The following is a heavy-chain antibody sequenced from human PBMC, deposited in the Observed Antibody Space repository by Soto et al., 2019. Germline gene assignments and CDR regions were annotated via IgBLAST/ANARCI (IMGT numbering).Heavy chain of an antibody. Sequence: EVQLVQSGAEVKKPGESLKISCKGSGYIYTSYWIAWVRQMPGKGLEWMGIIFPRDSDTRYSPSFQGQVTISANKSITTAYLQWSSLKASDTAMYYCARPYTYGDYIDYWGQGTLVTVSS. J-gene: IGHJ4*02. D-gene: IGHD4-17*01. CDR3: ARPYTYGDYIDY. CDR2: IFPRDSDT. CDR1: GYIYTSYW. V-gene: IGHV5-51*03.